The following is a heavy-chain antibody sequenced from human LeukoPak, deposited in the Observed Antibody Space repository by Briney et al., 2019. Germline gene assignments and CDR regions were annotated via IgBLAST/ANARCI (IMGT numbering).Heavy chain of an antibody. CDR3: ARVGPWVNPDYYYYMDV. D-gene: IGHD1-14*01. J-gene: IGHJ6*03. CDR2: ISSSGSTI. Sequence: GGSLRLSCAASGFTFSSYEMNWVRQAPGKGLEWVSYISSSGSTIYYADSVKGRFTISRDNSKNTLYLQMNSLRAEDTTVYYCARVGPWVNPDYYYYMDVWGKGTTVTVSS. CDR1: GFTFSSYE. V-gene: IGHV3-48*03.